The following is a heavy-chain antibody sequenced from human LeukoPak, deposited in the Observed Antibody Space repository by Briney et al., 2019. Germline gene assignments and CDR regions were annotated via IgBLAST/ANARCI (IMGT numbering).Heavy chain of an antibody. V-gene: IGHV4-61*01. CDR2: IYYSGST. CDR3: ARAQTYGDSRLLLDY. J-gene: IGHJ4*02. Sequence: SETLSLTCAVSGGSISSSNWWSWIRQPPGKGLEWIGYIYYSGSTNYNPSLKSRVTISVDTSKNQFSLKLSSVTAADTAVYYCARAQTYGDSRLLLDYWGEGTLVTVSS. D-gene: IGHD2-21*02. CDR1: GGSISSSNW.